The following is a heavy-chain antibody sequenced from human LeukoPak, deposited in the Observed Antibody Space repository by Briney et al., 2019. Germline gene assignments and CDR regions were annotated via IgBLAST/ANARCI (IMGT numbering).Heavy chain of an antibody. CDR3: ATTYSSSWYFY. D-gene: IGHD6-13*01. V-gene: IGHV4-39*01. CDR1: GGSISSSSYY. CDR2: IYYSGST. Sequence: PSETLSLTCTVSGGSISSSSYYWGWIRQPPGKGLEWIGSIYYSGSTYYNPSLKSRVTISVDTSKNQFSLKLSSVTAADTAVYYCATTYSSSWYFYWGQGTLVTVSS. J-gene: IGHJ4*02.